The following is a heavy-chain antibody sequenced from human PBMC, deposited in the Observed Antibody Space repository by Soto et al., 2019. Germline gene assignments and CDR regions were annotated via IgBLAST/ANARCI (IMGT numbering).Heavy chain of an antibody. Sequence: PSETLSLTCAVSGASIRGSKWWSWVRQPPGKGLEWIGDIYHSGTTNYNPSLKSRVTMSVDKSKNQFSLNLTSMTAADTAVYYCARDKANVGGYNQFDPWGPGTLVTVSS. CDR3: ARDKANVGGYNQFDP. D-gene: IGHD3-16*01. CDR2: IYHSGTT. V-gene: IGHV4-4*02. CDR1: GASIRGSKW. J-gene: IGHJ5*02.